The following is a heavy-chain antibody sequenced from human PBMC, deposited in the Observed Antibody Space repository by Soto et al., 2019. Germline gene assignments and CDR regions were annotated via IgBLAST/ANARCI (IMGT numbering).Heavy chain of an antibody. V-gene: IGHV4-39*01. CDR3: ARRGSGHTFDY. Sequence: SETLSLTCAVSGASIISTGFHWVWIRQPPGQGLEWIGSLYEGETTFYNSSLKSRVTISADTSKNHFSLKLSPVTAADTAVYYCARRGSGHTFDYWGQGTLVTVSS. D-gene: IGHD3-10*01. J-gene: IGHJ4*02. CDR2: LYEGETT. CDR1: GASIISTGFH.